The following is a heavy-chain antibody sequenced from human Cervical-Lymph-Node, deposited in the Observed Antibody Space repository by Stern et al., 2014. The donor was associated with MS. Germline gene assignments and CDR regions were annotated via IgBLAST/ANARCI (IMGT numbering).Heavy chain of an antibody. CDR3: AKDGYNY. CDR1: GYTFTGYY. J-gene: IGHJ4*02. Sequence: QVQLVQSGAEVKKPGASVKVSCKAFGYTFTGYYIHWVRQAPGQGLEWMGWIIPNNGDTNYAQNFQGRVTMTRDTSISTAYMELSRLRSDDTAVYYCAKDGYNYWGQGTLVTVSS. CDR2: IIPNNGDT. V-gene: IGHV1-2*02. D-gene: IGHD5-24*01.